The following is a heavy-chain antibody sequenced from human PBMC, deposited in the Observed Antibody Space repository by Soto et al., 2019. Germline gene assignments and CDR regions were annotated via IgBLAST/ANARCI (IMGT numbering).Heavy chain of an antibody. CDR1: GFTFTSYA. D-gene: IGHD6-13*01. Sequence: TGGSLRLPCSASGFTFTSYAMHWVRQVPGRGLEYVSAISSNGGSTYYADSVKGRFTISRDNSTNTLYLQMSSRGAEDTVVYYSVNVYAGYSTSWNAPYFDYWGQGTLVTVTS. CDR3: VNVYAGYSTSWNAPYFDY. J-gene: IGHJ4*02. V-gene: IGHV3-64D*06. CDR2: ISSNGGST.